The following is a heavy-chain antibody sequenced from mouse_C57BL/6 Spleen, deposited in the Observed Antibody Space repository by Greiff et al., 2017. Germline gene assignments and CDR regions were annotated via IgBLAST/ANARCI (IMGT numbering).Heavy chain of an antibody. CDR2: IDPANGNT. CDR3: ARSDGYYGGFAY. D-gene: IGHD2-3*01. Sequence: VQLQQSVAELVRPGASVKLSCTASGYTFKNTYMHWVKQRPEQGLEWIGGIDPANGNTKYAPKFQGKATITADTSSNTAYLQLSSLTSEDSAIFYGARSDGYYGGFAYWGQGTLVTVSA. V-gene: IGHV14-3*01. CDR1: GYTFKNTY. J-gene: IGHJ3*01.